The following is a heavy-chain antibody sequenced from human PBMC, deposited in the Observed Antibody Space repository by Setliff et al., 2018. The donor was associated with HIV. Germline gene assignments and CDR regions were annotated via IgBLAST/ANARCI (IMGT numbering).Heavy chain of an antibody. V-gene: IGHV3-30*02. CDR2: IWYDGSNI. Sequence: GGSLRLSCAASGFTGMHRVRQAPGKGLEWVAVIWYDGSNIYYADSVKGRFTISRDNSKNTLYLQMNSLRTEDTAVYYCAKDPSLFDSGSRYLDDWGQGTLVTVSS. CDR1: GFTG. J-gene: IGHJ4*02. D-gene: IGHD3-10*01. CDR3: AKDPSLFDSGSRYLDD.